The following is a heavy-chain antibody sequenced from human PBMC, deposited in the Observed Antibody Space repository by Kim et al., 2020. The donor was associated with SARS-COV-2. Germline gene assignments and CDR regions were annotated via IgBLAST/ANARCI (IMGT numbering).Heavy chain of an antibody. V-gene: IGHV4-34*01. Sequence: YNPSLKSRVTRSVDTSKNQVSLKLSSVTAADTAVYYCARGRLTMVRVFDYWGQGTLVTVSS. CDR3: ARGRLTMVRVFDY. D-gene: IGHD3-10*01. J-gene: IGHJ4*02.